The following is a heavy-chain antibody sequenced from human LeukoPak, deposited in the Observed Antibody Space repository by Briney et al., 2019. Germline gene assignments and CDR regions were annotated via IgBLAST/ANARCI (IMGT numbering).Heavy chain of an antibody. CDR1: GCTFTGYY. D-gene: IGHD1-26*01. CDR3: ARDRIVGATTGDY. Sequence: ASVKVSCKASGCTFTGYYMHWVRQAPGQGLEWMGWINPNSGGTNYAQKFQGRVTMTRDTSISTAYMELSRLRSDDTAVYYCARDRIVGATTGDYWGQGTLVTVSS. V-gene: IGHV1-2*02. J-gene: IGHJ4*02. CDR2: INPNSGGT.